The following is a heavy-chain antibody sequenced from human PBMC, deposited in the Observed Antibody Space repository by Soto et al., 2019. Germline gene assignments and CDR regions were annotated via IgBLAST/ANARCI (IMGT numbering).Heavy chain of an antibody. D-gene: IGHD3-16*02. J-gene: IGHJ4*02. CDR3: ARDDYIWGSYRFVPDY. CDR1: GFPFSSYT. CDR2: ISSSSSTI. V-gene: IGHV3-48*01. Sequence: PGGSLGLSCAPPGFPFSSYTLNWVRRAPGKGLELVSYISSSSSTIYYADSVKGRFTISRDNAKNSLYLQMNSLRAEDTAVYYCARDDYIWGSYRFVPDYWGQGTLVTVSS.